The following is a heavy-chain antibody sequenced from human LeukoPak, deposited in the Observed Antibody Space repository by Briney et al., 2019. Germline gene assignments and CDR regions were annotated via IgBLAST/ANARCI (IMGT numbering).Heavy chain of an antibody. CDR3: ARNDRYGDYSYYFDY. J-gene: IGHJ4*02. CDR1: GGSISSSSYY. D-gene: IGHD4-17*01. Sequence: PSETLSLTCTVSGGSISSSSYYWGWIRQPPGKGLEWIGSIYYSGSTYYNPSPKSRVTISVDTSKNQFSLKLSSVTAADTAVYYCARNDRYGDYSYYFDYWGQGTLVTVSS. CDR2: IYYSGST. V-gene: IGHV4-39*01.